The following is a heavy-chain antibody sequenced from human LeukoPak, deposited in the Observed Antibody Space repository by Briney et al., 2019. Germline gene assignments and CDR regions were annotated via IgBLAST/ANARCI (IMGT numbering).Heavy chain of an antibody. CDR3: AKGPRGVGATAGGGPSDY. V-gene: IGHV3-23*01. Sequence: GGSLRLPCAASGFTFSSYAMSWVRQVPGKGLEWVSAISGSGGSTYYADSVKGRFTISRDNSKNTLYLQMNSLRAEDTAVYYCAKGPRGVGATAGGGPSDYWGQGTLVTVSS. CDR2: ISGSGGST. D-gene: IGHD1-26*01. J-gene: IGHJ4*02. CDR1: GFTFSSYA.